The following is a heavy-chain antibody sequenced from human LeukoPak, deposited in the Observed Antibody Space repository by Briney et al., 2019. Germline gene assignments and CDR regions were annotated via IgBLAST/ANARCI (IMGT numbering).Heavy chain of an antibody. CDR3: ARDLKLDGSSGYYAYDI. CDR1: GGSITGYY. D-gene: IGHD3-22*01. V-gene: IGHV4-59*01. Sequence: SETLSLTCTVSGGSITGYYWNWIRQPPGKGLEWIGYDYYSGSSNYNPSLKSRVTISLDTSKNQFSLKMSSVTAADTAVYYCARDLKLDGSSGYYAYDIWGQGTMVTVSS. J-gene: IGHJ3*02. CDR2: DYYSGSS.